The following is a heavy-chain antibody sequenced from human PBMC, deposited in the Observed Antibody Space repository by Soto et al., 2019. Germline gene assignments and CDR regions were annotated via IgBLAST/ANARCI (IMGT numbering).Heavy chain of an antibody. D-gene: IGHD4-4*01. CDR3: AGDPDSHYNDSHASSYP. CDR1: GGTFSTYT. V-gene: IGHV1-69*04. J-gene: IGHJ5*02. CDR2: IIPIIGII. Sequence: EASVKVSCQASGGTFSTYTITWVRQAPGQGLEWMGRIIPIIGIINYAQKFQGRVTISADKFTGTAYMELTGLRSDDTAVYYCAGDPDSHYNDSHASSYPWGQGTLVTVSS.